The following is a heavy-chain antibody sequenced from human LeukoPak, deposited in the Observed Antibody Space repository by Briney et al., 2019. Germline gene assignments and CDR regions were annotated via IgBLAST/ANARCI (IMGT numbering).Heavy chain of an antibody. J-gene: IGHJ6*02. CDR1: GGSISSYY. Sequence: PSETLSLTCTVSGGSISSYYWSWIRQPAGKGLEWIGRIYTSGSTNYNPSLKSRVTMSVDTSKNQFSLKLSSVTAADTAVYYCARLLSYSSSWYYYYYYGMDVRGQGTTVTVSS. D-gene: IGHD6-13*01. CDR3: ARLLSYSSSWYYYYYYGMDV. V-gene: IGHV4-4*07. CDR2: IYTSGST.